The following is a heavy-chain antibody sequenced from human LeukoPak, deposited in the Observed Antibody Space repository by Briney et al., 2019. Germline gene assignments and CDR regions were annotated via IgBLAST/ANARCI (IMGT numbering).Heavy chain of an antibody. J-gene: IGHJ4*02. Sequence: PSETLSLTCAVYGGSFSGYYWSWIRQPPGKGLEWIGEINHSGSTNYNPPLKSRVTISVDTSKNQFSLKLSSVTAADTAVYYCARGYYGSGSYYNYWGQGTLVTVSS. V-gene: IGHV4-34*01. CDR3: ARGYYGSGSYYNY. D-gene: IGHD3-10*01. CDR2: INHSGST. CDR1: GGSFSGYY.